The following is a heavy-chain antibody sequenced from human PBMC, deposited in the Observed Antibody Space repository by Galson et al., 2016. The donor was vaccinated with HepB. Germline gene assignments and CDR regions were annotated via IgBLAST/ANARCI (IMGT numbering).Heavy chain of an antibody. CDR3: ARGSPSSD. CDR1: GFTLTSNG. Sequence: SLRLSCAASGFTLTSNGMHWVRQAPGKGLEWVAVIWYDGNNKYYADSVKGRFTVSRDISKNTLYLQMNSLRAEDTGIYYCARGSPSSDWGQGTLVTVSS. V-gene: IGHV3-33*01. CDR2: IWYDGNNK. J-gene: IGHJ4*02.